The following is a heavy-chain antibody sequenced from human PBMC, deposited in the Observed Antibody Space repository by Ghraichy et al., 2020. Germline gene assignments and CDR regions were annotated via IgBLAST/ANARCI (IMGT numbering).Heavy chain of an antibody. CDR2: IYNSVST. D-gene: IGHD2-21*01. J-gene: IGHJ5*02. CDR1: GGSISSYSDY. CDR3: ASARIVVVFGARNYNWFDP. V-gene: IGHV4-39*01. Sequence: SETLSLTCTVSGGSISSYSDYWGWLRQSPGKGLEWIGSIYNSVSTHYNPSLRSRVTISIDTSKDQFSLRLTSVTAADTAVYYCASARIVVVFGARNYNWFDPWGQGTLVTVSS.